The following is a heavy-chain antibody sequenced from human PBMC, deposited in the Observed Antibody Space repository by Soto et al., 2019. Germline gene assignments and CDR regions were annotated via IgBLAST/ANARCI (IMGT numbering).Heavy chain of an antibody. CDR3: ARDMTTVTTTNRDAFDI. CDR2: INHSGST. Sequence: SETLSLTCAVYGGSFSGYYWSWIRQPPGKGLEWIGEINHSGSTNYNPSLKSRVTISVDTSKNQFSLKLSSVTAADTAVYYCARDMTTVTTTNRDAFDIWGQGTMVTVSS. J-gene: IGHJ3*02. D-gene: IGHD4-17*01. CDR1: GGSFSGYY. V-gene: IGHV4-34*01.